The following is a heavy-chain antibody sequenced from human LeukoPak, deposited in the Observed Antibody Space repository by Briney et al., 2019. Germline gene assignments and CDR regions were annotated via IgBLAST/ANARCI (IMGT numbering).Heavy chain of an antibody. J-gene: IGHJ4*02. CDR2: IYYSGST. D-gene: IGHD1-26*01. Sequence: SETLSLTCTVSGGSVSRSPYYWGWIRQPPGKGLERIGNIYYSGSTYYNPSLKSRVTISVDTSKNQFSLKLSSVTAADTAVYYCATAAKGGMVGATYYFEYWGQGALVTVSS. V-gene: IGHV4-39*07. CDR3: ATAAKGGMVGATYYFEY. CDR1: GGSVSRSPYY.